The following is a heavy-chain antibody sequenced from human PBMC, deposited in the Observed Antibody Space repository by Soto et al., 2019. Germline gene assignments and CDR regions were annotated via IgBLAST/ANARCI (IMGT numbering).Heavy chain of an antibody. CDR3: AREGPRGYYFDY. D-gene: IGHD3-10*01. CDR2: IWYDGSNK. V-gene: IGHV3-33*01. J-gene: IGHJ4*02. Sequence: QVQLVESGGGVVQPGRSLRLSCAASGFTFSSYGMHWVSQAPGKGLEWVAVIWYDGSNKYYADSVKGRFTISRDNSKNTLYLQMNSLRAEDTAVYYCAREGPRGYYFDYLGQGTLVTVSS. CDR1: GFTFSSYG.